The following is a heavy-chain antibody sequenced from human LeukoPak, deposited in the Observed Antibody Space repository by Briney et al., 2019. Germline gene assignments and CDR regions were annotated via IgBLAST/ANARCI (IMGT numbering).Heavy chain of an antibody. CDR3: ARSSGYCSGGSCYSLRWFDP. V-gene: IGHV1-69*01. CDR2: IIPIFGTA. J-gene: IGHJ5*02. CDR1: GGTFSSYA. D-gene: IGHD2-15*01. Sequence: ASVKVSCKASGGTFSSYAISWVRQAPGQGLEWMGGIIPIFGTANYAQKFQGRVTITADESTSTAYMELSSLRSEDTAVYYCARSSGYCSGGSCYSLRWFDPWDQGTLVTVSS.